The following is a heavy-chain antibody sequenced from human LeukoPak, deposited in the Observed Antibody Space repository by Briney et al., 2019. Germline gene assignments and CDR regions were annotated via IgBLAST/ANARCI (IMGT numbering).Heavy chain of an antibody. D-gene: IGHD2-2*01. J-gene: IGHJ4*02. CDR1: GFTFSSHH. V-gene: IGHV3-7*01. CDR3: ARMSSYCDY. CDR2: IKPDGSEK. Sequence: GGSLRLSCVASGFTFSSHHMNWVRQTPGKGLESVAAIKPDGSEKYYVDSVKGRFTISRDNAKSSLYLQMNSLRAEDTGVYFCARMSSYCDYWGQGTLVTVSS.